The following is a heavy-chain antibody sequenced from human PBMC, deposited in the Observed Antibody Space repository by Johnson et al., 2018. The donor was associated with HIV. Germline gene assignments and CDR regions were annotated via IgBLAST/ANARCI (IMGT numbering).Heavy chain of an antibody. Sequence: VQLVESVGGVVQPGRSLRLSCAASGFTFSSYAMHWVRQTPGKGLEWVAIISYDGSNKYYADSVKGRFTISRDNSKNTLYLQMNSLRAEDTAVYYCAKDPYKYSSSSYAFDIWGQGTMVTVSS. D-gene: IGHD6-6*01. J-gene: IGHJ3*02. CDR3: AKDPYKYSSSSYAFDI. CDR1: GFTFSSYA. V-gene: IGHV3-30-3*01. CDR2: ISYDGSNK.